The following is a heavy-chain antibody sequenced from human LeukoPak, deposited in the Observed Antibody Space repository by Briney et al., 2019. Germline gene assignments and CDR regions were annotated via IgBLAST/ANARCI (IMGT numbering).Heavy chain of an antibody. CDR1: GYTFTSYG. J-gene: IGHJ6*02. Sequence: ASVKVSCKASGYTFTSYGISWVRQAPGQGLEWMGWISAYSGNTNYAQKLQGRVTMTTDTSTSTAYMELRSLRSDDTAVYYRARDASLPNYYYYGMDVWGQGTTVTVSS. V-gene: IGHV1-18*01. CDR2: ISAYSGNT. CDR3: ARDASLPNYYYYGMDV.